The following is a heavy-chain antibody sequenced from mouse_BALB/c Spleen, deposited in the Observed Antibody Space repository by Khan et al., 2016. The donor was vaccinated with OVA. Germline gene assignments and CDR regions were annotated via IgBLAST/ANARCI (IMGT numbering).Heavy chain of an antibody. CDR3: TRDSYSRRFAN. Sequence: EVKLLESGAELVRPGALVNLSCKASGFNIKDYYMHWVKQRPEQGLEWIGWIDPENGNTIYDPKFQGKASITSDTSSNTAYLQLSRLTSEDTAVFYCTRDSYSRRFANWGQGTLVTVSA. J-gene: IGHJ3*01. D-gene: IGHD2-12*01. CDR2: IDPENGNT. CDR1: GFNIKDYY. V-gene: IGHV14-1*02.